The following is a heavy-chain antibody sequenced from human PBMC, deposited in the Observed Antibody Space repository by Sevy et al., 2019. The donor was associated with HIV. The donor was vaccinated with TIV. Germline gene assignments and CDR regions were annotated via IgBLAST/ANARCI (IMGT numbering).Heavy chain of an antibody. D-gene: IGHD4-17*01. V-gene: IGHV4-59*13. Sequence: SETLSLTCTVSGGSISSYYWSWIRQPPGKGLEWIGYIYYSGSTNYNPSLKRRVTISVDTSKNQFSLKLSSVTAADTAVYYCARAPRELGDYGDYEGGFDYWGQGTLVTVSS. CDR1: GGSISSYY. CDR2: IYYSGST. J-gene: IGHJ4*02. CDR3: ARAPRELGDYGDYEGGFDY.